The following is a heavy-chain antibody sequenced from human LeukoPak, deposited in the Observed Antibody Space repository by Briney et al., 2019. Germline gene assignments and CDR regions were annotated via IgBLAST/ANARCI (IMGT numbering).Heavy chain of an antibody. Sequence: GGSLRLSCAASGFPFSSYSMNWVRQAPGKGLEWVSSISSSSSYIYYADSVKGRFTISRDNAKNSLYLQMNSLRAEDTAVYYCARDFDRGPEDIVVVPAATDYWGQGTLVTVSS. CDR3: ARDFDRGPEDIVVVPAATDY. J-gene: IGHJ4*02. CDR2: ISSSSSYI. CDR1: GFPFSSYS. V-gene: IGHV3-21*01. D-gene: IGHD2-2*01.